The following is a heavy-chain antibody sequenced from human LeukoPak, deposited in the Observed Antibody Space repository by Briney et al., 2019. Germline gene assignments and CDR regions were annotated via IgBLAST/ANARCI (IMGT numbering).Heavy chain of an antibody. CDR3: ARGAMVRGANYSFDY. CDR2: IRSMAHGGTT. CDR1: GFAFGDYG. V-gene: IGHV3-49*04. Sequence: GGALRLSCTASGFAFGDYGMTWVRQAPGKGLEGVSFIRSMAHGGTTEYAASVKGSFTISRDDSKGIAYLQMSSLKTGDTAVYYCARGAMVRGANYSFDYWGQGALVTVSS. D-gene: IGHD3-10*01. J-gene: IGHJ4*02.